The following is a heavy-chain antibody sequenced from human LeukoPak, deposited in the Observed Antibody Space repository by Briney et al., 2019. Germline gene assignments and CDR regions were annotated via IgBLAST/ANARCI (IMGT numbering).Heavy chain of an antibody. V-gene: IGHV3-43D*03. Sequence: GGSLRLSCAASGFTFHDYAMHWVRQAPGKGLEWVSLISWDGGSTYYADSVKGRFTISRDNSKNSLYLQMNSLRAEDTALYYCAKDTFRGPFGYYYGSGSSQVGFDYWGQGTLVTVSS. CDR2: ISWDGGST. D-gene: IGHD3-10*01. CDR1: GFTFHDYA. CDR3: AKDTFRGPFGYYYGSGSSQVGFDY. J-gene: IGHJ4*02.